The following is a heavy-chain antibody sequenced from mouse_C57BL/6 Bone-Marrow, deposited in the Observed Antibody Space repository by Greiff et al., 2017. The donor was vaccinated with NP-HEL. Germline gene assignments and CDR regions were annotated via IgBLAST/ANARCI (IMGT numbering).Heavy chain of an antibody. V-gene: IGHV1-69*01. D-gene: IGHD1-1*01. J-gene: IGHJ4*01. CDR1: GYTFTSYW. CDR3: ARLEPITTVVATRNAMDY. Sequence: VQLQQPGAELVMPGASVKLSCKASGYTFTSYWMHWVKQRPGQGLEWIGEIDPSDSYTKYNQKFKGKSTLTVDKSSSTAYMQLSSLTSDDSAVYYCARLEPITTVVATRNAMDYWGQGTSVTVAS. CDR2: IDPSDSYT.